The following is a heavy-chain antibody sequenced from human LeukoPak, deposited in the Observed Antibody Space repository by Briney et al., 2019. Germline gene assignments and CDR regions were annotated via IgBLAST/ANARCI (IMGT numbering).Heavy chain of an antibody. CDR2: IYTSGST. CDR3: VRDPKSAVAADWFDP. V-gene: IGHV4-4*07. D-gene: IGHD6-19*01. J-gene: IGHJ5*02. CDR1: GGSISSYY. Sequence: SETLSLTCTVSGGSISSYYWSWIRQPAGKGLEWIGRIYTSGSTNYNPSLKSRVTISIDTSNQFSLRLDSMTAADTAVYYCVRDPKSAVAADWFDPWGQGTLVTVSS.